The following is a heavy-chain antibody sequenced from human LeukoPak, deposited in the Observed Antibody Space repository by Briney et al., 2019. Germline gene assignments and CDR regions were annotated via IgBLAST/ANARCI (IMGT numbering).Heavy chain of an antibody. D-gene: IGHD5-12*01. V-gene: IGHV3-48*01. CDR2: ISSGSSSR. J-gene: IGHJ4*02. CDR3: AKGDTGGYDSPDYFDY. Sequence: PGGSLRLSCAASGFTFNTFDMTWVRQAPGKGLEWVSYISSGSSSRYYADSVKGRFTISRDNAKNSLYLQMNSLRAEDTAVYFCAKGDTGGYDSPDYFDYWGQGTLVTVSS. CDR1: GFTFNTFD.